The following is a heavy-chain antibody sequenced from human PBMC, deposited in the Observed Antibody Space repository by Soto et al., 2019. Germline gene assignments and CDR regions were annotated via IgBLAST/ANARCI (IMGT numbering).Heavy chain of an antibody. D-gene: IGHD3-22*01. CDR3: ARDQHESSGYYYVTDY. Sequence: QVQLVESGGGVVQPGRSMRLSCAASGFTFSSYGMHWVRQAPGKGLEWVAVIWYDGSNKYYADSVKGRFTIARDNSKNTLYLQMNSLRAEDTAVYYCARDQHESSGYYYVTDYWGKGTLVTVSS. J-gene: IGHJ4*02. V-gene: IGHV3-33*01. CDR2: IWYDGSNK. CDR1: GFTFSSYG.